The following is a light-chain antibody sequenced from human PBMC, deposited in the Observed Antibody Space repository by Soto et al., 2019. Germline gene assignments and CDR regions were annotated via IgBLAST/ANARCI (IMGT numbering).Light chain of an antibody. V-gene: IGKV1-5*01. CDR3: QQYNSYST. CDR1: QSISNW. J-gene: IGKJ1*01. CDR2: DAS. Sequence: DIQMTQSPSTLSASVGDRVTITCRASQSISNWLAWYQQKPGKAPKILIHDASSLQSVVPPRFSGSGSGAEFTLTISSLQADDFATYYCQQYNSYSTFGQGNKVQIK.